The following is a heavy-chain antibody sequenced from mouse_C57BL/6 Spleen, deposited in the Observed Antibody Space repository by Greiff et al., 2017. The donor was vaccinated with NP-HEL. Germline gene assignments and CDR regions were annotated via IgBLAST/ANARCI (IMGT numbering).Heavy chain of an antibody. CDR1: GYAFSSYW. CDR2: IYPGDGDT. D-gene: IGHD2-3*01. CDR3: ARRGNDGYYSWFAY. V-gene: IGHV1-80*01. Sequence: VQVVESGAELVKPGASVKISCKASGYAFSSYWMNWVKQRPGKGLEWIGQIYPGDGDTNYNGKFKGKATLTADKSSSTAYMQLSSLTSEDSAVYFCARRGNDGYYSWFAYWGQGTLVTVSA. J-gene: IGHJ3*01.